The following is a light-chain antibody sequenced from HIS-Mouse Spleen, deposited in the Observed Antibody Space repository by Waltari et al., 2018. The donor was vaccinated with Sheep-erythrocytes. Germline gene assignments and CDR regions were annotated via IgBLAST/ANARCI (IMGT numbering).Light chain of an antibody. J-gene: IGLJ1*01. Sequence: SYVLTQPPSVSVAPGKTARITCGGNNIGSKSVHWYQQKPGQAPVLVVYDDSGRPSGIPERFAGSNSGNTGTLNVSRVEAGDEADYYCQVWDSSSDHYVFGTGTKVTVL. V-gene: IGLV3-21*03. CDR2: DDS. CDR3: QVWDSSSDHYV. CDR1: NIGSKS.